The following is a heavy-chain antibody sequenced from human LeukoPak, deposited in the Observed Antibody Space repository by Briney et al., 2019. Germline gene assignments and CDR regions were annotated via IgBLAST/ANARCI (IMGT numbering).Heavy chain of an antibody. J-gene: IGHJ1*01. Sequence: GGSLRLSCAASGFTFSAYAMSWVRQAPGKGLEWVSTISGSGGNTYYADSVKGRFTISRDNSKNSLYLQMNSLRAEDTAVYYCAKDQSRYGDLQDFQHWGQGTLVTVSS. CDR1: GFTFSAYA. D-gene: IGHD4-17*01. CDR3: AKDQSRYGDLQDFQH. V-gene: IGHV3-23*01. CDR2: ISGSGGNT.